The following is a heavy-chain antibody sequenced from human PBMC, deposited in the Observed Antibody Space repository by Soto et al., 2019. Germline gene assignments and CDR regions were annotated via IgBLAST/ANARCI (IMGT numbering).Heavy chain of an antibody. D-gene: IGHD3-10*01. J-gene: IGHJ4*02. Sequence: GGSLRLSCAASGFTFSSYGMHWVRQAPGKGLEWVAVISYDGSNKYYADSVKGRFTISRDNSKNTLYLQTNSLRAEDTAVYYCARFYGSGRGEFDYWGQGTLVTVS. CDR1: GFTFSSYG. V-gene: IGHV3-30*03. CDR3: ARFYGSGRGEFDY. CDR2: ISYDGSNK.